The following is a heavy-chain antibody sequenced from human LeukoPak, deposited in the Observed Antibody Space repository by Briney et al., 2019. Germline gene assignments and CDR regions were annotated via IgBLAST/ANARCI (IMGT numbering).Heavy chain of an antibody. V-gene: IGHV1-46*01. CDR1: GYTFTTYY. CDR3: ARDPGLTTDHYYMDV. Sequence: ASVKVSCKASGYTFTTYYIQWVRQAPGQRLEWLGIINPTTGSTTYAQKFQGRVTMTRDMSTGTVYMEVSSLRSEDTAVYYCARDPGLTTDHYYMDVWGKGTTVTVSS. CDR2: INPTTGST. D-gene: IGHD1-1*01. J-gene: IGHJ6*03.